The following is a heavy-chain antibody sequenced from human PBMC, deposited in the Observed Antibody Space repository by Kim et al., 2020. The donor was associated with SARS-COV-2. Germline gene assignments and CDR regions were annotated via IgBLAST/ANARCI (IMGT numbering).Heavy chain of an antibody. CDR2: ITSSSNRI. Sequence: GGSLRLSCAASRFTFTSYDMNWVRQAPGKGLEWISFITSSSNRIHYADSVKGRFTISRDNAKNSLYLQMDSLRDEDTAVYYCARETGSASLSYFDLWGRGTLVTVSS. V-gene: IGHV3-48*02. CDR3: ARETGSASLSYFDL. D-gene: IGHD3-10*01. CDR1: RFTFTSYD. J-gene: IGHJ2*01.